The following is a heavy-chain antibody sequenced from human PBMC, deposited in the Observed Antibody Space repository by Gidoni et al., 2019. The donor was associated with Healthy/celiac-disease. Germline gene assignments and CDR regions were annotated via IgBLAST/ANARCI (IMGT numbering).Heavy chain of an antibody. CDR1: GGPFRGYY. Sequence: QVQLQQCGAGLLKPSEPLYLTCAVYGGPFRGYYWSWIRQPPGTGLEWIGESNHSGSTNSNPSLKSRVTISVDTSKSQFSLKLSSVTAADTAVYYCARGCAMSDYYGDSCWNFDLWGRGTLVTVSS. CDR3: ARGCAMSDYYGDSCWNFDL. J-gene: IGHJ2*01. CDR2: SNHSGST. D-gene: IGHD4-17*01. V-gene: IGHV4-34*01.